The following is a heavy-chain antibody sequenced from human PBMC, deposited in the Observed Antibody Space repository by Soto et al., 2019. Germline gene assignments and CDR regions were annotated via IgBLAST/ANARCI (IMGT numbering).Heavy chain of an antibody. CDR1: GYTFTSYG. CDR3: AGRYCPNGVCYPKYPYYIDV. J-gene: IGHJ6*03. CDR2: ISAYNGNT. Sequence: GASVKVSCKAPGYTFTSYGISWVRQAPGQGLEWMGWISAYNGNTNYAQKLQGRVTMTTDTSTSTAYMELRSLRSDDTAVYYCAGRYCPNGVCYPKYPYYIDVRGEGTTATVSS. D-gene: IGHD2-8*01. V-gene: IGHV1-18*01.